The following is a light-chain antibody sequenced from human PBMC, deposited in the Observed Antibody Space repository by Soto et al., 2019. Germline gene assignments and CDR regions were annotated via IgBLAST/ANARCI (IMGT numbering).Light chain of an antibody. V-gene: IGKV1-27*01. CDR3: QKYNSAPRT. J-gene: IGKJ2*01. Sequence: DIQMTQSPSSLSASVGDRVTITCRASQGISNYLAWFQQKTRKVPELLIYASSTLRSGVPSRFSGSGSGKNFTLTISSLPPEDVATYYCQKYNSAPRTCGQGTKLEIK. CDR2: ASS. CDR1: QGISNY.